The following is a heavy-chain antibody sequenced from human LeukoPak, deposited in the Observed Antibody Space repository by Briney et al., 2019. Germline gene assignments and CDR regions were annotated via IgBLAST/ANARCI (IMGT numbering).Heavy chain of an antibody. CDR1: GYTFTDYY. J-gene: IGHJ4*02. V-gene: IGHV1-2*02. CDR2: IHTNSDAT. D-gene: IGHD3-16*01. Sequence: ASVKVPCKASGYTFTDYYMHWVRQAPGQGLEWMGWIHTNSDATNYAQKFQGRVTMTRDTSISTAYMELSRLGSDDTAVYYCARGLFSPGDQWGQGTLVTVST. CDR3: ARGLFSPGDQ.